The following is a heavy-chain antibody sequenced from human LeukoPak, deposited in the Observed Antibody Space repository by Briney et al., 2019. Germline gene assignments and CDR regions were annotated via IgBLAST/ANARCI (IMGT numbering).Heavy chain of an antibody. CDR3: ARSGGIRYSSSWYGGPTGDY. CDR2: INHSGST. J-gene: IGHJ4*02. D-gene: IGHD6-13*01. V-gene: IGHV4-34*01. CDR1: GGSFSGYY. Sequence: SETLSLTCAVYGGSFSGYYWSWIRQPPGKGLEWIGEINHSGSTNYNPSLKSRVTISVDTSKNQLSLKLSSVTAADTAVYYCARSGGIRYSSSWYGGPTGDYWGQGTLVTVSS.